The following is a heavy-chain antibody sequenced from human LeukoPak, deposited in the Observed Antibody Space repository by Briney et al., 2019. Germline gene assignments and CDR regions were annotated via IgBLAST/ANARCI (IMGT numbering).Heavy chain of an antibody. D-gene: IGHD2-15*01. CDR1: GFTVSSNY. V-gene: IGHV3-53*01. CDR3: ARAVGGSFYFDY. Sequence: GGSLRLSCAASGFTVSSNYMSWVRQAPGKGLEWVSVIYSGGSTYYADSVKGRFTITRDNSKNTLYLQMNSLRAEDTAVYYCARAVGGSFYFDYWGQGTLVTVSS. CDR2: IYSGGST. J-gene: IGHJ4*02.